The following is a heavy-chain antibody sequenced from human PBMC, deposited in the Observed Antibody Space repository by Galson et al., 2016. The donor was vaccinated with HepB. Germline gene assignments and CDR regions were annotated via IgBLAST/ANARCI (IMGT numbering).Heavy chain of an antibody. V-gene: IGHV3-21*01. CDR3: AREPRVRGLKFYAMDV. CDR1: GFCFSSCN. CDR2: ISSSSNSI. J-gene: IGHJ6*02. D-gene: IGHD3-10*01. Sequence: SLRLSCAASGFCFSSCNMNWVRQAPGKGLEWVSFISSSSNSIYYADSVKGRFTISRDNAKRSLDLQMNSLRVEDMAVYYCAREPRVRGLKFYAMDVWGLGTTVTVS.